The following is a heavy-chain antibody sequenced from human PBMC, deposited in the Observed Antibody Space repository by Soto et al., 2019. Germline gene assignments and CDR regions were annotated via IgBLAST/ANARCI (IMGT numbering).Heavy chain of an antibody. D-gene: IGHD6-19*01. CDR2: IYWDDDK. J-gene: IGHJ4*02. CDR3: AHRRGGWYYFAY. V-gene: IGHV2-5*02. CDR1: GFSLSTSGVG. Sequence: QITLKESGPTLVKPTQTLTLTCTFSGFSLSTSGVGVGWIRQPPGKALEWLALIYWDDDKRYSPSLKSRSTITKYTSKNQVVLTMTNTDPVDTATYYCAHRRGGWYYFAYWGQVTLVTFSS.